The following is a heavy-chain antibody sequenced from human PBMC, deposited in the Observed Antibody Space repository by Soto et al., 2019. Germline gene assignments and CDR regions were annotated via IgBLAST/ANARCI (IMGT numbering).Heavy chain of an antibody. J-gene: IGHJ6*02. D-gene: IGHD6-19*01. V-gene: IGHV3-13*01. CDR1: GFTFSSYD. CDR3: ARVNAYSSGWYSNGMDV. CDR2: IGTAGDT. Sequence: GGSLRLSCAASGFTFSSYDMHWVRQATGKGLEWVSAIGTAGDTYYPGSVKGRFTISRENAKNSLYLQMNSLRAEDTAVYYCARVNAYSSGWYSNGMDVWGQGTTVTVS.